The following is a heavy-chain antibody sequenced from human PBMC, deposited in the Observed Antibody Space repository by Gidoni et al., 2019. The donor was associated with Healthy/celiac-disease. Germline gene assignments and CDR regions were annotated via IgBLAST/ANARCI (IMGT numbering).Heavy chain of an antibody. D-gene: IGHD2-15*01. CDR3: AKDTPRTGRSLVRPGFDY. J-gene: IGHJ4*02. V-gene: IGHV3-23*01. Sequence: EVQLLESGGGLVQPGGSLRLSCAASGFTFSSHARSWVRQASGKGLGWVSAISGSCGSTYYADSVKGRFTISRDNSKNTLYLQMNSLRAEDTAVYYCAKDTPRTGRSLVRPGFDYWGQGTLVTVSS. CDR1: GFTFSSHA. CDR2: ISGSCGST.